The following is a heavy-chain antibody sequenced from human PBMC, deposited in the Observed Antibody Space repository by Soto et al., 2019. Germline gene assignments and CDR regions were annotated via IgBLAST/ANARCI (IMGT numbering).Heavy chain of an antibody. Sequence: TSETLSLTCTVSGGSISSGDYYWSWIRQPPGKGLEWIGYIYYSGSTYYNPSLKSRVTISVDTSKNQFSLKLSSVTAADTAVYYCARQYIAVAGIYFDYWGQGTLVTVSS. J-gene: IGHJ4*02. D-gene: IGHD6-19*01. CDR2: IYYSGST. V-gene: IGHV4-30-4*01. CDR3: ARQYIAVAGIYFDY. CDR1: GGSISSGDYY.